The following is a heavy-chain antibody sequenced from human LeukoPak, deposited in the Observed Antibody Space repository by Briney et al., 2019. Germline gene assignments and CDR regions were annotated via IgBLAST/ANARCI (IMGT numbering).Heavy chain of an antibody. Sequence: GGSLRLSCVASGFIFSDDWMHWVRQVPGEGLEWVSRTNTDGSNTNYADSVKGRFTISRDNSKNTLYLQMNSLRAEDTAVYYCAREYSGSYWTVYFDYWGQGTLVTVSS. CDR2: TNTDGSNT. D-gene: IGHD1-26*01. V-gene: IGHV3-74*01. J-gene: IGHJ4*02. CDR1: GFIFSDDW. CDR3: AREYSGSYWTVYFDY.